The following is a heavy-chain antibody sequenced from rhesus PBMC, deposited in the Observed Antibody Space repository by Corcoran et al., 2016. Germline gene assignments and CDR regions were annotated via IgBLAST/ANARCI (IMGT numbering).Heavy chain of an antibody. V-gene: IGHV4S2*01. CDR3: ARDKYCTGSGCYDDGLDS. CDR2: IYGSGGTT. J-gene: IGHJ6*01. D-gene: IGHD2-21*01. CDR1: GASISSNY. Sequence: QVQLQESGPGLVKPSETLPLTCAVSGASISSNYWSWIRQAPGKGAEWIGRIYGSGGTTDHNPSLKSRVTLSIDTSKNQFSLKLSSVTAADTAVYYCARDKYCTGSGCYDDGLDSWGQGVVVTVSS.